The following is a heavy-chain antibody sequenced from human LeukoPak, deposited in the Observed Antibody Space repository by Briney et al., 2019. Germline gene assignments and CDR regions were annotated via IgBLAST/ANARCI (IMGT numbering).Heavy chain of an antibody. Sequence: GASVMVSCKASGYTLTDYHLHWLRQAPGQGLEWMGLIHPNTGGTNYAQKFQGRVTMTRDTSISTAYMELSRLGSDDTAVYYCARGRRGYCSGGSCLFDYWGQGTLVTVSS. CDR3: ARGRRGYCSGGSCLFDY. CDR2: IHPNTGGT. D-gene: IGHD2-15*01. V-gene: IGHV1-2*02. J-gene: IGHJ4*02. CDR1: GYTLTDYH.